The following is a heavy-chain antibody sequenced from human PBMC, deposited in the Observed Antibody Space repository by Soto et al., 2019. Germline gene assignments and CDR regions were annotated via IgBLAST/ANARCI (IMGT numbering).Heavy chain of an antibody. V-gene: IGHV3-30-3*01. J-gene: IGHJ4*02. Sequence: ESGGGVVQSGRSLRLSCAASEFTFSRSAMHWVRQAPGTGLEWVAVISSDGSNKYYADSVKGRFTISRDNSKNTLYLQMNSLRPEDTAVYYCARDQDSGDYYYRALDYWGQGALVTVSS. D-gene: IGHD3-22*01. CDR3: ARDQDSGDYYYRALDY. CDR1: EFTFSRSA. CDR2: ISSDGSNK.